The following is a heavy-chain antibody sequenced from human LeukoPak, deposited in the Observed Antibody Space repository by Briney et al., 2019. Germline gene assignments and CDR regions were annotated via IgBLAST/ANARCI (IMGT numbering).Heavy chain of an antibody. V-gene: IGHV3-30*18. J-gene: IGHJ6*02. CDR1: GFTFYRCG. D-gene: IGHD3-10*01. CDR2: IVYDGSHQ. Sequence: GGSLRLSCAASGFTFYRCGMHWVRQAPGKGLEWVAVIVYDGSHQYYTDSVKGRFTISRDNSKNTVFLQMDSLRAEDTGVYYCVKGSGTNDYGMDTWGQGTTVTVPS. CDR3: VKGSGTNDYGMDT.